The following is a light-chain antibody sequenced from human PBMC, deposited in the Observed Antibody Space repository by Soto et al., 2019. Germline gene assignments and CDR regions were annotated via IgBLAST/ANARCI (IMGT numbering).Light chain of an antibody. CDR1: ERVSSSY. V-gene: IGKV3-15*01. J-gene: IGKJ1*01. Sequence: EVVLTRSPNTQPLSPGDRATLSARASERVSSSYFAWYQQKAGQAPRVXIYGASTRATGIPARFTGSGSGTEFILTITSLKSEDSEVYYCQEYNTWPWTFGQGTKVDIK. CDR3: QEYNTWPWT. CDR2: GAS.